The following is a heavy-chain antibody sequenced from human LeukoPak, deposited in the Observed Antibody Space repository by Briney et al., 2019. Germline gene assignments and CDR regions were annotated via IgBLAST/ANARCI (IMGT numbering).Heavy chain of an antibody. J-gene: IGHJ4*02. V-gene: IGHV4-61*08. Sequence: SETLSLTCVVSGGSINSGGYYWSWIRQPPGKGLEWIGYIFYSGGTNYNPSLKSRVTISVDTSKNQFSLKLNSVTAADTAVYYCASRKLGNDYWGQGTLVTVSS. CDR3: ASRKLGNDY. D-gene: IGHD7-27*01. CDR1: GGSINSGGYY. CDR2: IFYSGGT.